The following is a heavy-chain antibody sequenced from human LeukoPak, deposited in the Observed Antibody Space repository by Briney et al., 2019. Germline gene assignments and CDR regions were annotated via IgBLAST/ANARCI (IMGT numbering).Heavy chain of an antibody. J-gene: IGHJ4*02. D-gene: IGHD2-2*03. CDR1: GITFSSSS. CDR2: ISPGDYTA. V-gene: IGHV3-23*01. Sequence: GGSLRLSCLASGITFSSSSMSWVRQAPGKGLEWVSAISPGDYTAYYADSVKGRFTVSRDNSKNTLYLQMNSLRAEDTAVYYCAKDSHWILFDDWGQGTLVTVSS. CDR3: AKDSHWILFDD.